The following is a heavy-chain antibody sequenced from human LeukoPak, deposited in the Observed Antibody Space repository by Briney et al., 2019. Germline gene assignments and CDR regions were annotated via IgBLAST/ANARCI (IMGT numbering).Heavy chain of an antibody. V-gene: IGHV1-24*01. D-gene: IGHD3-22*01. CDR3: ATSFYDSSGYRY. J-gene: IGHJ4*02. CDR1: GYTLTELS. CDR2: FDPEDGET. Sequence: ASVKVSCKVSGYTLTELSMHWVRQAPGKGLEWMGGFDPEDGETIYAQKFQGRVTMTEDTSTDTAYMELSSLRSEDTAVYYCATSFYDSSGYRYRGQGTLVTVSS.